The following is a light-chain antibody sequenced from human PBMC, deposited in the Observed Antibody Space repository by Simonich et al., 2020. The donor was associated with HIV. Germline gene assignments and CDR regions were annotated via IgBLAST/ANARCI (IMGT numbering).Light chain of an antibody. CDR1: QDIKNY. J-gene: IGKJ2*01. CDR3: QQYDELPYT. V-gene: IGKV1-33*01. Sequence: DIQMTQSPSSLSASVGDRVTITCHASQDIKNYLNWYQQKPGKAPKLLIYDASNLETGVPSSFSGSGAGSDFTFTISSLQPADIATYYCQQYDELPYTFGQGTKLEIK. CDR2: DAS.